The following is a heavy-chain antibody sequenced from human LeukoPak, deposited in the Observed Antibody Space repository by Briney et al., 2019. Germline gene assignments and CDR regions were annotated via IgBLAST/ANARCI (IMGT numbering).Heavy chain of an antibody. V-gene: IGHV3-23*01. CDR3: AKKYSDAEYFQH. J-gene: IGHJ1*01. CDR2: ISGSGGSA. Sequence: GGSLRLSCAASGFTFSSYGIHWVRQAPGKGLEWVSAISGSGGSAYYADSVKGRFTISRDNSKNTLYLQMNSLRAEDTAVYYCAKKYSDAEYFQHWGQGTLVTVSS. CDR1: GFTFSSYG. D-gene: IGHD3-3*01.